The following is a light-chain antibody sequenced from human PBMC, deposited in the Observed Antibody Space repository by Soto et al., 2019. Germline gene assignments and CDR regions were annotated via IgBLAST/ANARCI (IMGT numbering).Light chain of an antibody. CDR2: WAS. Sequence: DTVMTQSPDSLAVSLGERATINCRSSRSILSTSNNKNYLSWYRQKPGQPPKLLVYWASTRESGVPDRFSGSGSGTDFTLTISSLQAEDVAVYYCQQYFNTPFTFGPGTKVEIK. CDR3: QQYFNTPFT. J-gene: IGKJ3*01. CDR1: RSILSTSNNKNY. V-gene: IGKV4-1*01.